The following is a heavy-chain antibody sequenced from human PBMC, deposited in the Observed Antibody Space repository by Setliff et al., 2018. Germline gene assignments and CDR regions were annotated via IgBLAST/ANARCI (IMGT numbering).Heavy chain of an antibody. D-gene: IGHD2-15*01. CDR1: GGSFSGYY. Sequence: SETLSLTCAVYGGSFSGYYWSWIRQPPGKGLEWVGEINHSGSTNYNPSLKSRVTISVDTSKNQFSLKLSSVTAADTAVYYCARGADTVVAPYDAFDIWGQGTMVTVSS. J-gene: IGHJ3*02. CDR3: ARGADTVVAPYDAFDI. CDR2: INHSGST. V-gene: IGHV4-34*01.